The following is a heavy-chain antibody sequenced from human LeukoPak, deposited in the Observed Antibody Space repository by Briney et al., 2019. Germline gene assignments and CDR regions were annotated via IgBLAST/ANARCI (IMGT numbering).Heavy chain of an antibody. D-gene: IGHD3-22*01. Sequence: GGSLRLSCAASGFTFSSYAMHWVRQAPGKGLEWVAVISYDGSNKYYADSVKGRFTISRDNSKNTLYLQMNSLRAEDTAVYYCARDRGSGLVVIKYYFDYWGQGTLVTVSS. CDR3: ARDRGSGLVVIKYYFDY. V-gene: IGHV3-30-3*01. CDR2: ISYDGSNK. CDR1: GFTFSSYA. J-gene: IGHJ4*02.